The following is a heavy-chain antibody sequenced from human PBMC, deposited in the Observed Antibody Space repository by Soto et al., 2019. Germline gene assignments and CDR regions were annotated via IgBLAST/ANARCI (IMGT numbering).Heavy chain of an antibody. CDR3: ARDSQYSTSWQRFDS. Sequence: QVQLVQSGVEVKKPGASVKVSCKASGYTFTNYAISWVRQAPGRGLEWMGWVNTYNGNPNYAQIFQGRITITTYTSTGTAYMELSSLKSYDSAVYYCARDSQYSTSWQRFDSWGQGTLVTVSS. CDR1: GYTFTNYA. J-gene: IGHJ4*02. D-gene: IGHD6-13*01. V-gene: IGHV1-18*01. CDR2: VNTYNGNP.